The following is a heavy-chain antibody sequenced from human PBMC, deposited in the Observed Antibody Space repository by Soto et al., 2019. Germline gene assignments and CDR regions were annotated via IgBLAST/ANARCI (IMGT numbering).Heavy chain of an antibody. CDR2: IDDSGST. CDR1: GDSIGSYY. Sequence: QVQLQESGPGLVKPSETLSLTCTVSGDSIGSYYWSWIRQPPGKGLEWIGHIDDSGSTNYNPSLKSRLIISVDTCKNQFSLKLKSVTAADTAVYYCAAALRYFDWFDAFDIWGQGTMVTVSS. CDR3: AAALRYFDWFDAFDI. V-gene: IGHV4-59*01. J-gene: IGHJ3*02. D-gene: IGHD3-9*01.